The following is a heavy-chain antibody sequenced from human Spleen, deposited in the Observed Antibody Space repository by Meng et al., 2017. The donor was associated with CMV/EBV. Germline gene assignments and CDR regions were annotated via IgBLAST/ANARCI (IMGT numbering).Heavy chain of an antibody. D-gene: IGHD1-26*01. CDR1: GGTFSSYA. V-gene: IGHV1-8*03. Sequence: ASVKVSCKASGGTFSSYAISWVRQAPGQGLEWMGWMNPNSGNTGYAQKFQGRVTITRNTSISTAYMELSSLRSEDTAVYYCARGQRVGATGFDPWGQGTLVTVSS. J-gene: IGHJ5*02. CDR2: MNPNSGNT. CDR3: ARGQRVGATGFDP.